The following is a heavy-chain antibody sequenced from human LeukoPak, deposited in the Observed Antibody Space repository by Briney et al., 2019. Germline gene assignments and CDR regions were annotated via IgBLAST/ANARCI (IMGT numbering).Heavy chain of an antibody. V-gene: IGHV3-23*01. Sequence: PGGSLRLSCAASGFTFSSYAMSWVRQAPGKGLEWVSAISGSGGSTYYADSVKGLFTISRDNSKNTPYLQMNSLSAEDTAVYYCFWNPLKNWFDPWGQGTLVTVSS. D-gene: IGHD1-1*01. J-gene: IGHJ5*02. CDR3: FWNPLKNWFDP. CDR2: ISGSGGST. CDR1: GFTFSSYA.